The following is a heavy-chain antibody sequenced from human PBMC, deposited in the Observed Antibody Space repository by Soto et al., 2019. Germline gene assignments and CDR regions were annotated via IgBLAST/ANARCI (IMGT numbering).Heavy chain of an antibody. Sequence: SETLSLTCTVSGGSISSGGYYWSWIRQHPGKGLEWIGYIYYSGSTYYNPSLKSRVTISVDTSKNQFSLKLSSVTAADTAVYYCARGGYEADYYYYYGMDVWGHGTTVTVSS. CDR1: GGSISSGGYY. D-gene: IGHD5-12*01. V-gene: IGHV4-31*03. CDR3: ARGGYEADYYYYYGMDV. J-gene: IGHJ6*02. CDR2: IYYSGST.